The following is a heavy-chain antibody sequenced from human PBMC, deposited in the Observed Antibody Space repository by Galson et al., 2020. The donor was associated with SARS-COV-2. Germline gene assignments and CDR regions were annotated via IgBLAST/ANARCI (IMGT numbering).Heavy chain of an antibody. D-gene: IGHD4-17*01. Sequence: SETLSLTCTVSGGSISSSSYYWGWIRQPPGKGLEWIGSIYYSGSTYYNPSLKSRVTISVDTSKNQFSLKLSSVTAADTAVYYCAMLHDYGDYGPAFDYWGQGTLVTVSS. J-gene: IGHJ4*02. V-gene: IGHV4-39*01. CDR2: IYYSGST. CDR1: GGSISSSSYY. CDR3: AMLHDYGDYGPAFDY.